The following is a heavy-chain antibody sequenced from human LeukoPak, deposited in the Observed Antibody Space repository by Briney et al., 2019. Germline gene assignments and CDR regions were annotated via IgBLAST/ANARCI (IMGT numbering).Heavy chain of an antibody. V-gene: IGHV4-34*01. D-gene: IGHD6-13*01. CDR3: ASWYVGRPS. CDR1: GGSFSGYY. Sequence: PSETLSLTCAVYGGSFSGYYWSWIRQPPGKGLEWIGEINHSGSTNYNPSLKSRVTISVDTSKNQFSLKLSSVTAADTAVYYCASWYVGRPSWGQGTLVTVSS. CDR2: INHSGST. J-gene: IGHJ4*02.